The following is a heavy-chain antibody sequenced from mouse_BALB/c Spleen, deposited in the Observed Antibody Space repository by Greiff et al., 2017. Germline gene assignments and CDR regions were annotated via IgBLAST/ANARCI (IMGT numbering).Heavy chain of an antibody. V-gene: IGHV5-17*02. CDR3: ASRYFDY. J-gene: IGHJ2*01. CDR2: ISSGSSTI. Sequence: EVNLVESGGGLVQPGGSRKLSCAASGFTFSSFGMHWVRQAPEKGLEWVAYISSGSSTIYYADTVKGRFTISRDNPKNTLFLQMTSLRSEDTAMYYCASRYFDYWGQGTTLTVSS. CDR1: GFTFSSFG.